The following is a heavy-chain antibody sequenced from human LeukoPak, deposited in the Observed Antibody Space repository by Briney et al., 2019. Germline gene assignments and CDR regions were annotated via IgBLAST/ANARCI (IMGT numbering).Heavy chain of an antibody. CDR1: GFTLGSYG. D-gene: IGHD5-24*01. CDR3: AKGGRDGYNSLDY. CDR2: ISYDGSKK. V-gene: IGHV3-30*18. J-gene: IGHJ4*02. Sequence: GGSLRLSCAASGFTLGSYGMHWVRQAPGKGLEWVAVISYDGSKKDYADSVKGRFTISRDDSKNTLFLQMNSLSAEDTAVYYCAKGGRDGYNSLDYWGQGTLVIVSS.